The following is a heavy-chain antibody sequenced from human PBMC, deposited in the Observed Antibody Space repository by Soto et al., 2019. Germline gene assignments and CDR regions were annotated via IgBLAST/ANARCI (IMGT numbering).Heavy chain of an antibody. CDR2: ISSSSSYI. J-gene: IGHJ3*02. V-gene: IGHV3-21*01. D-gene: IGHD4-4*01. Sequence: PGGSLRLSCAASGFTFSSYSMNWARQAPGKGLEWVSSISSSSSYIYYADSVKGRFTISRDNAKNSLYLQMNSLRAEDTAVYYCAKDLLYYSNYVSAFDIWGQGTMVTVSS. CDR3: AKDLLYYSNYVSAFDI. CDR1: GFTFSSYS.